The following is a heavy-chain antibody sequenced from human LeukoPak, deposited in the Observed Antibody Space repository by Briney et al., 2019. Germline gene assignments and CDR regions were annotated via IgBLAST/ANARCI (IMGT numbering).Heavy chain of an antibody. D-gene: IGHD3-10*01. Sequence: ASVKVSCKASGYTFTSYAMNWVRQAPGQGLEWMGWINTNTGNPTYAQGFTGRFVFSLDTSVSTAYLQISSLKAEDTAVYYCARGPLWFGWTYYYGMDVWGQGTTVTVSS. CDR3: ARGPLWFGWTYYYGMDV. CDR2: INTNTGNP. V-gene: IGHV7-4-1*02. CDR1: GYTFTSYA. J-gene: IGHJ6*02.